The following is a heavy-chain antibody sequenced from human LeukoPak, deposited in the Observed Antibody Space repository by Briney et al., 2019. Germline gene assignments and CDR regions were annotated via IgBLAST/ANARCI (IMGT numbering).Heavy chain of an antibody. V-gene: IGHV3-30*18. J-gene: IGHJ4*02. D-gene: IGHD2-2*01. Sequence: HPGGSLRLSCAASGFTFSNYGMHWVRQAPGKGLEWVAVISYDESDKYYADSVKGRFTISRDNSKNTLYLQMNSLRPEDTAVYYCAKDSVEDIVVVPAALEIDYWGQGTLVTVSS. CDR1: GFTFSNYG. CDR2: ISYDESDK. CDR3: AKDSVEDIVVVPAALEIDY.